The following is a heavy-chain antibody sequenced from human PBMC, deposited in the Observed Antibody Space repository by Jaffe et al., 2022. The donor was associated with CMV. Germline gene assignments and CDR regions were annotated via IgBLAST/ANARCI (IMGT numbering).Heavy chain of an antibody. J-gene: IGHJ4*02. CDR2: ISGSGGST. CDR3: ANTRGDGYGSGSFDDDY. Sequence: EVQLVESGGGLVQPGGSLRLSCAASGFTFSSYAMSWVRQAPGKGLEWVSAISGSGGSTYYADSVKGRFTISRDNSKNTLYLQMNSLRAEDTAVYYCANTRGDGYGSGSFDDDYWGQGTLVTVSS. D-gene: IGHD3-10*01. V-gene: IGHV3-23*04. CDR1: GFTFSSYA.